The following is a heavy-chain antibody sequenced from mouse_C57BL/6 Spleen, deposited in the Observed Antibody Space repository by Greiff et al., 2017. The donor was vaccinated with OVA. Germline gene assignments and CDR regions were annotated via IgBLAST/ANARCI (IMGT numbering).Heavy chain of an antibody. CDR2: FHPYNDDT. J-gene: IGHJ4*01. V-gene: IGHV1-47*01. Sequence: QVQLKESGAELVKPGASVKMSCKASGYTFTTYPIEWMKQNHGKSLEWIGNFHPYNDDTKYNEKFKGKATLTVEKSSSTVYLELSRLTSDDSAVYYCAVYGYDEGAMDYWGQGTAVTVSS. CDR3: AVYGYDEGAMDY. D-gene: IGHD2-2*01. CDR1: GYTFTTYP.